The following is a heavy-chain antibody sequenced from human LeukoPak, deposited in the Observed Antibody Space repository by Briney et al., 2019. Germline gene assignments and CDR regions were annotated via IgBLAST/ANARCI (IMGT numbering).Heavy chain of an antibody. J-gene: IGHJ3*02. CDR1: GYTFTSYG. CDR2: ISAYHGNT. Sequence: ASVKVSCKASGYTFTSYGISWVRQAPGQGLEWMGWISAYHGNTNYAQKFQGRVTMTTDTSTSTAYMELRSLRSDDTAVYYCARVDVRYCSSSSCYLAWAFDIWGQGTMVTVSS. CDR3: ARVDVRYCSSSSCYLAWAFDI. D-gene: IGHD2-2*01. V-gene: IGHV1-18*01.